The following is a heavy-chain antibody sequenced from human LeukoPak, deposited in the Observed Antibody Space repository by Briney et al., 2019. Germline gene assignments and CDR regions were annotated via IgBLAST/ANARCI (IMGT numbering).Heavy chain of an antibody. J-gene: IGHJ4*02. CDR2: IHTSGST. D-gene: IGHD1-26*01. CDR3: ARDIGTGFTDY. V-gene: IGHV4-4*07. Sequence: SETLSLTCSVSGGSISSYYWSWIRQPAGKGLEWIGRIHTSGSTNYNPSLKSRVTMSVDTSKNQFSLKLNSVTAADTAVYYCARDIGTGFTDYWGQGTLVTVFS. CDR1: GGSISSYY.